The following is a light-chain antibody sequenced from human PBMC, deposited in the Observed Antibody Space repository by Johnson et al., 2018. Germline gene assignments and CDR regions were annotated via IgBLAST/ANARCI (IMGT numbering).Light chain of an antibody. CDR3: GTWGSSLSAGNV. CDR1: SSNIGNNY. J-gene: IGLJ1*01. V-gene: IGLV1-51*02. Sequence: QSVLTQAPSVSAAPGQKVTISCSGSSSNIGNNYVSWYQQLPGTAPKLLIYENNKRPSGIPDRFSGSKSGTSATLGITGLQTGDEADYYCGTWGSSLSAGNVFGTGTKVTVL. CDR2: ENN.